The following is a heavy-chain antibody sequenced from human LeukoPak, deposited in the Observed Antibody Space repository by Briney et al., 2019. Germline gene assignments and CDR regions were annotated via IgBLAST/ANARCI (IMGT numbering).Heavy chain of an antibody. Sequence: GGSLRLSCAASGFTFSSYAMSWVRQAPGKGLEWVSAISGSGGSTYYADSVKGRFTISRDNSKNTLYLQMNSLRAEDTAVYYCAKGVGYSSSLGWFDPWGQGTLVTVSS. CDR3: AKGVGYSSSLGWFDP. CDR1: GFTFSSYA. CDR2: ISGSGGST. D-gene: IGHD6-13*01. V-gene: IGHV3-23*01. J-gene: IGHJ5*02.